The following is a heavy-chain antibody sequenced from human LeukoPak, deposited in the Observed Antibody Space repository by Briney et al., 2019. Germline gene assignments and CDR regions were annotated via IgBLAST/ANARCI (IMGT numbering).Heavy chain of an antibody. CDR3: AKDRPAEHFDY. J-gene: IGHJ4*02. Sequence: ASVKVSCKASGYTFTSYYMHWVRQAPGQGLEWMGIINPSGGSTTYAQRFQGRVTMTRDTSTSTVYMELSSLRSEDTAVYYCAKDRPAEHFDYWGQGTLVTVSS. D-gene: IGHD1-14*01. CDR1: GYTFTSYY. CDR2: INPSGGST. V-gene: IGHV1-46*01.